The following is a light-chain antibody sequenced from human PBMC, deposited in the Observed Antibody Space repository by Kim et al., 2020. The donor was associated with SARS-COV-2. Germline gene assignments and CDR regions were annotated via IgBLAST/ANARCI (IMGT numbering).Light chain of an antibody. J-gene: IGLJ3*02. Sequence: PGDTVTLTCTTTTVAATSGYYPNLFRLKPGQAPRSMIQTASSRHSGAPVRFSGSLLGGKAALTLSGVQPEDEAEYYCLLYYGGVWVFGGGTQLTVL. CDR1: TVAATSGYY. V-gene: IGLV7-43*01. CDR3: LLYYGGVWV. CDR2: TAS.